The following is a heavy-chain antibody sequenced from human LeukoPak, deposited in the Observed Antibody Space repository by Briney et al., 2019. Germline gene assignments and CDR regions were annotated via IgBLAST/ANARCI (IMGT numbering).Heavy chain of an antibody. CDR2: IRYDGSNK. V-gene: IGHV3-30*02. CDR3: AKDGDQLTTFDY. J-gene: IGHJ4*02. Sequence: GGSLRLSCAASGFTFGSYGMHWVRQAPGKGLEWVAFIRYDGSNKYYADSVKGRFTISRDNSKNTLYLQMNSLRAEDTAMYYCAKDGDQLTTFDYWGQGTLVTVSS. D-gene: IGHD2-2*01. CDR1: GFTFGSYG.